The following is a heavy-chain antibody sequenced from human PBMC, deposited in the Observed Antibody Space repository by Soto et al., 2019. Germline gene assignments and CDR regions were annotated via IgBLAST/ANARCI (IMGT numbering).Heavy chain of an antibody. CDR3: ASHVDTAMVTQLVY. D-gene: IGHD5-18*01. V-gene: IGHV1-69*02. CDR1: GGTFSSYT. Sequence: QVQLVQSGAEVKKPGSSVKVSCKASGGTFSSYTISWVRQAPGQGLEWMGRIIPILGIANYAQKFQGRVTXXAXKXXSTAYMELSSLRSEDTAVYYCASHVDTAMVTQLVYWGQGTLVTVSS. CDR2: IIPILGIA. J-gene: IGHJ4*02.